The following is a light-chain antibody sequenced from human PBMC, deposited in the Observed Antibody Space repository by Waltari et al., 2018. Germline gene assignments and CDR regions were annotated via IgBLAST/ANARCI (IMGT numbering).Light chain of an antibody. CDR3: QTGGHGTWV. J-gene: IGLJ3*02. CDR2: VNSDGSH. Sequence: QLVLTQSLSASASLGASVNLTCTPSRGHRTNLVPWLQQQPEKGPRFLMKVNSDGSHTKGDEIPDRFSGSSSGAERYLTISSLQSEDEADYYCQTGGHGTWVFGGGTKLTVL. CDR1: RGHRTNL. V-gene: IGLV4-69*01.